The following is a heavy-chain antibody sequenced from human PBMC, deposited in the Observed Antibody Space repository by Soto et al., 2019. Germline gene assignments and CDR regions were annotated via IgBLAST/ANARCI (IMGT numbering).Heavy chain of an antibody. CDR2: IKRKTDGGTT. V-gene: IGHV3-15*07. CDR1: GFSFSDAW. CDR3: TRGRLSGHYTDY. J-gene: IGHJ4*02. Sequence: EVQLVESGGGLVKPGESLGLSCAASGFSFSDAWMNWVSQAPGKGLEWVGRIKRKTDGGTTDYAAPVNGRFSISRDDSINTLYLQMSSLKTDDTAVYYCTRGRLSGHYTDYWGRGTLVTVSS. D-gene: IGHD5-12*01.